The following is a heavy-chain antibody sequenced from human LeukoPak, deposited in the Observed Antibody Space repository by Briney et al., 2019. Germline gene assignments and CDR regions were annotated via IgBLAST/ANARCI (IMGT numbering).Heavy chain of an antibody. J-gene: IGHJ4*02. CDR3: AKDVSRILTGARNYFDS. D-gene: IGHD3-9*01. V-gene: IGHV3-21*01. Sequence: PEGSLRLSCAASGFTFSSYTMNWVRQAPGKGLEWVSSISSSSSYIYYADSVKGRFTISRDNAKNSLYLQMNSLRAEDTAVYYCAKDVSRILTGARNYFDSWGQGTLVTVSS. CDR1: GFTFSSYT. CDR2: ISSSSSYI.